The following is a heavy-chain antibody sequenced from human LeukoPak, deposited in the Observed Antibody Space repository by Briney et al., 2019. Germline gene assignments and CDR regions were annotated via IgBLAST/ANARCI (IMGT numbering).Heavy chain of an antibody. J-gene: IGHJ6*03. V-gene: IGHV1-8*01. CDR2: MNPNSGNT. CDR3: ARANYGSGSYQPFYYYMDL. Sequence: ASVKVSCKASGYSFTSYDINWERQATGQGLEWMGWMNPNSGNTGYAQKFQGRVTMTRNTSISTAYMELSSLRSEDTAVYYCARANYGSGSYQPFYYYMDLWGKRATVTVSS. D-gene: IGHD3-10*01. CDR1: GYSFTSYD.